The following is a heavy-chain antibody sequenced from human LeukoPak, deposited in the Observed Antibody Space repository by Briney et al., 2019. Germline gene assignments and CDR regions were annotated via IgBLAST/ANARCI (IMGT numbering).Heavy chain of an antibody. CDR3: ARGAIPYDFPHAFDI. V-gene: IGHV4-39*01. Sequence: SETLSLTCTVSGGSISSSSYYWGWIRQPPGKGLEWIGSIYYSGSTYYNPSLKSRVTISVDTSKNQFSLKLSSVTAADTAVYYCARGAIPYDFPHAFDIWGQGTMVTVSS. CDR2: IYYSGST. J-gene: IGHJ3*02. CDR1: GGSISSSSYY. D-gene: IGHD3-3*01.